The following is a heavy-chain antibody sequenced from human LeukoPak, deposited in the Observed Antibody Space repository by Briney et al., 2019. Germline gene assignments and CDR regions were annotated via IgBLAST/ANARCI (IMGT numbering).Heavy chain of an antibody. CDR2: IYHSGST. CDR3: ARTRQIGHSDY. Sequence: SGTLSLTCGVSSGSISSSNWWSWVRQPPGKGLEWIGDIYHSGSTNYNPSLKSRVTISVDTSKNQFSLKLSSVTAADTAVYYCARTRQIGHSDYWGQGTLVTVSS. D-gene: IGHD2/OR15-2a*01. CDR1: SGSISSSNW. J-gene: IGHJ4*02. V-gene: IGHV4-4*02.